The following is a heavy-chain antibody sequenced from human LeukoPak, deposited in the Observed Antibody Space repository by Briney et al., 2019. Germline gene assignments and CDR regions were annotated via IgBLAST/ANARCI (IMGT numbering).Heavy chain of an antibody. CDR3: ARGEVVPAANRGWFDP. D-gene: IGHD2-2*01. V-gene: IGHV4-61*02. J-gene: IGHJ5*02. CDR2: IYTSGST. CDR1: GGSISSGSYY. Sequence: SQTLSLTFTVSGGSISSGSYYWSWIRQPARKGLEWIGRIYTSGSTNYNPSLKSRVTISVDTSKNQFSLKLSSVTAADTAVYYCARGEVVPAANRGWFDPWGQGTLVTVSS.